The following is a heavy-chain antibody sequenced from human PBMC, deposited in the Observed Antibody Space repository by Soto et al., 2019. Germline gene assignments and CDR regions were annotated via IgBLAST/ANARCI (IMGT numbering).Heavy chain of an antibody. Sequence: SVKVSCKASGYTFTNYDINWVRQATGQGLEWMGWIIPIFGKTNYAQKFQGRVTITGDESTSTAYMELSSLRSEDTAVYYCASCLALADLYYYGMDVWGQGTTVTVSS. CDR2: IIPIFGKT. CDR1: GYTFTNYD. J-gene: IGHJ6*02. V-gene: IGHV1-69*13. CDR3: ASCLALADLYYYGMDV. D-gene: IGHD6-13*01.